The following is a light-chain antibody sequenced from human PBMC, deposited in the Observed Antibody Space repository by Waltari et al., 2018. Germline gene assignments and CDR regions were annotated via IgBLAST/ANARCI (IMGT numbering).Light chain of an antibody. Sequence: QAGLTQPPSVSKGLRQTATLTCTGDSTNIGNQGAAWLQQHQGHPPKMLVHRNNNRPSGISERFSASRSGNTASLSITGLQPDDEADYYCSAWDSSLSAWIFGGGTRLTVL. CDR3: SAWDSSLSAWI. V-gene: IGLV10-54*04. CDR1: STNIGNQG. CDR2: RNN. J-gene: IGLJ2*01.